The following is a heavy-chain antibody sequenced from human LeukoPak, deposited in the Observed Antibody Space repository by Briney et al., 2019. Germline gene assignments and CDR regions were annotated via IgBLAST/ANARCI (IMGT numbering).Heavy chain of an antibody. J-gene: IGHJ4*02. V-gene: IGHV3-23*01. D-gene: IGHD3-22*01. CDR3: AKDRGRYYDSNGYYWGYYFDS. CDR2: ISGGGGRT. CDR1: GSTFGTIA. Sequence: PGGSLRPSCEPSGSTFGTIAMSWVRQLPGRGLGWVSAISGGGGRTNYAVSVKGRFTSSRDNSKNTLYLQMSSLRAEDTAVYYCAKDRGRYYDSNGYYWGYYFDSWGQGILVTVST.